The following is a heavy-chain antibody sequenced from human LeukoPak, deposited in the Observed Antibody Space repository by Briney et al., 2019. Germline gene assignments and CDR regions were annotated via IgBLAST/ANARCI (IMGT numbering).Heavy chain of an antibody. J-gene: IGHJ6*02. D-gene: IGHD5-12*01. CDR2: ISSSGSTI. CDR3: ARRSGLWSDGMDV. Sequence: GGSLRLSCAASGFTFSSYEMNWVRQAPGKGLEWVSYISSSGSTIYYADSVKGRFTISRDNAKNSLYLQMNSLRAEDTAVYYCARRSGLWSDGMDVWGQGTTVTVSS. CDR1: GFTFSSYE. V-gene: IGHV3-48*03.